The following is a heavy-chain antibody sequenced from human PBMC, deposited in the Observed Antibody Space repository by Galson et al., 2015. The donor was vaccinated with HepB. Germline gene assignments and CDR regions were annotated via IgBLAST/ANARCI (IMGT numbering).Heavy chain of an antibody. CDR2: ISGYNGNT. D-gene: IGHD3-10*01. Sequence: SVKVSCKASGYTFTSYGISWVRQAPGQGLEWMGWISGYNGNTDYAQKFQGRVTMTTDTSTSTAYMELRSLRPDDTAVYFCARDRNRIIMVRGVITPWGQGTLVTVSS. CDR3: ARDRNRIIMVRGVITP. CDR1: GYTFTSYG. J-gene: IGHJ5*02. V-gene: IGHV1-18*04.